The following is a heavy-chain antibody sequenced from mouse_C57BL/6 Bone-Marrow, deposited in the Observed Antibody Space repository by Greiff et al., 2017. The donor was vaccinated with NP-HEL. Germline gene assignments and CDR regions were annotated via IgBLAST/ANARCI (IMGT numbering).Heavy chain of an antibody. J-gene: IGHJ3*01. CDR2: IDPNSGGT. CDR3: ARVYYGNYVVFAY. D-gene: IGHD2-1*01. CDR1: GYTFTSYW. Sequence: QVQLKQPGAELVKPGASVKLSCKASGYTFTSYWMHWVKQRPGRGLEWIGRIDPNSGGTKYNEKFKSKATLTVDKPSSTAYMQLSSLTSEDSAVYYCARVYYGNYVVFAYWGQGTLVTVSA. V-gene: IGHV1-72*01.